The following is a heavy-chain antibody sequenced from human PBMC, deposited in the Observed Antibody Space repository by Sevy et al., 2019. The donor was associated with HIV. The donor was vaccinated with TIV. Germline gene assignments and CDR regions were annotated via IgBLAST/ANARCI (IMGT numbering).Heavy chain of an antibody. Sequence: GGSLRLSCAASGFTFNDYNLSWIRQAPGKGLEWVSYISTSTSTTTIYYADSVKGRFTISRDNAKNSIYLQMNSLRVDDTDVYYCARAAGWFDAWGQGTLVTVSS. CDR2: ISTSTSTTTI. CDR1: GFTFNDYN. V-gene: IGHV3-11*01. CDR3: ARAAGWFDA. J-gene: IGHJ5*02.